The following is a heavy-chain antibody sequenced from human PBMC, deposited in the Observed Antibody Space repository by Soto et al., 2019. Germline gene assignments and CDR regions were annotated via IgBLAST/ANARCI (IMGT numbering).Heavy chain of an antibody. Sequence: LSLTCTVSGGSVSSGSYYWSWIRQPPGKGLEWIGYIYYSGSTNYNPSLKSRVTISVDTSKNQFSLKLSSVTAADTAVYYCARGELGRDYYFDYWGQGTLVTVSS. J-gene: IGHJ4*02. D-gene: IGHD1-7*01. CDR1: GGSVSSGSYY. V-gene: IGHV4-61*01. CDR3: ARGELGRDYYFDY. CDR2: IYYSGST.